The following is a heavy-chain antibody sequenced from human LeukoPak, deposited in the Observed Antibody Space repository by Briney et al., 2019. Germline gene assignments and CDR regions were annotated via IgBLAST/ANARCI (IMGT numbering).Heavy chain of an antibody. CDR2: IYSSGNT. V-gene: IGHV4-39*01. Sequence: PSETLSLTCSVSGGSISSSSYYWDWIRQPPGKGLEWIGSIYSSGNTYYNPSLKSRVTISVDTSKNQFSLRLYSVTAADTAVYYCATASYFGSGSYGYFDYWGQGTLVTVSS. D-gene: IGHD3-10*01. CDR1: GGSISSSSYY. CDR3: ATASYFGSGSYGYFDY. J-gene: IGHJ4*02.